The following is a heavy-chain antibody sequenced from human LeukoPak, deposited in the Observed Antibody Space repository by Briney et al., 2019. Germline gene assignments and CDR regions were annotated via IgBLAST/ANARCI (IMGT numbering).Heavy chain of an antibody. CDR1: GFTFSSYA. J-gene: IGHJ6*02. D-gene: IGHD2-15*01. CDR3: AREGYCSGGSCYSESYYYGMDV. V-gene: IGHV3-30-3*01. Sequence: GGSLRLSCAASGFTFSSYAMSWVRQAPGKGLEWVAVISYDGSNKYYADSVKGRFTISRDNSKNTLYLQMNSLRAEDTAVYYCAREGYCSGGSCYSESYYYGMDVWGQGTTVTVSS. CDR2: ISYDGSNK.